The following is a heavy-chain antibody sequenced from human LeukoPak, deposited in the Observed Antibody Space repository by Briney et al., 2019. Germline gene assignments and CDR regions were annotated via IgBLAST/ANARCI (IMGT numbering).Heavy chain of an antibody. V-gene: IGHV4-59*01. CDR3: ASDHGYSYGSNGYAFDI. CDR1: GGSISSYY. Sequence: SETLSLTCTVSGGSISSYYWSWIRQPPGKGREWIGYIYYSGSTNYNPSLKSRVTIPVDTSKNQFSLKLSSVTAADTAVYYCASDHGYSYGSNGYAFDIWGQGTMVTVSS. D-gene: IGHD5-18*01. CDR2: IYYSGST. J-gene: IGHJ3*02.